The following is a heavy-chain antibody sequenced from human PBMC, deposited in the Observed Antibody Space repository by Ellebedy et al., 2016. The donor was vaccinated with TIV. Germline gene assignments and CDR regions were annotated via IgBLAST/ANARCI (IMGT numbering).Heavy chain of an antibody. Sequence: SETLSLXXTVSGGSISSGASYWSWIRQHPGKGLEWIGYIFYSGSPYYNPSLKSRVTISVDTSKNQFSLKVTSVTAADTAVYYCARHTGWNDRVFAFDIWGQGTMVTVSS. CDR2: IFYSGSP. V-gene: IGHV4-31*03. J-gene: IGHJ3*02. D-gene: IGHD1-1*01. CDR1: GGSISSGASY. CDR3: ARHTGWNDRVFAFDI.